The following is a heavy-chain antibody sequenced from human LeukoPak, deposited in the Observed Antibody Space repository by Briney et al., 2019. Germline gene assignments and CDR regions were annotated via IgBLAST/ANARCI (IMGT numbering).Heavy chain of an antibody. V-gene: IGHV3-7*03. CDR3: ARDRPCSSTSCYLTQEYYYGMDV. CDR1: GFTFSSYW. J-gene: IGHJ6*02. D-gene: IGHD2-2*01. CDR2: IKQDGSEK. Sequence: GGSLRLSCAASGFTFSSYWMSWVRQAPGKGLEWVANIKQDGSEKYYVDSVKGRFTISRDNAKNSLYLQMNSLRAEDTAVYYCARDRPCSSTSCYLTQEYYYGMDVWGQGTTVTVSS.